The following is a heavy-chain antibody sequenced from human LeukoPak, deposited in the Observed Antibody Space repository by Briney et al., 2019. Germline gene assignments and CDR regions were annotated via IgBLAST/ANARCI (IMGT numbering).Heavy chain of an antibody. Sequence: GGSLRLSCAASGFIFTSYTMKWVRQAPGKGLEWISFISTTDSITSYADSVQGRFTISRDNAKNSLYLQMSSLRADDTAVYYCARDHAWGFASWGQGTLVTVSP. CDR3: ARDHAWGFAS. CDR2: ISTTDSIT. CDR1: GFIFTSYT. D-gene: IGHD7-27*01. J-gene: IGHJ4*02. V-gene: IGHV3-48*01.